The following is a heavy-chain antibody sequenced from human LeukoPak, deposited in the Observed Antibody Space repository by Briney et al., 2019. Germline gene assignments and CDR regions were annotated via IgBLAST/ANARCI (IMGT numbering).Heavy chain of an antibody. CDR3: ARGSGSSGYYHMDY. CDR2: SNAGNGNT. D-gene: IGHD3-22*01. CDR1: GYTFTSYA. Sequence: ASVKVSCKASGYTFTSYAMHWVRQAPGQRLEWMGWSNAGNGNTKYSQEFQGRVTITRDTSASTAYMELSSLRSEDMAVYYCARGSGSSGYYHMDYWGQGTRVTVSS. V-gene: IGHV1-3*02. J-gene: IGHJ4*02.